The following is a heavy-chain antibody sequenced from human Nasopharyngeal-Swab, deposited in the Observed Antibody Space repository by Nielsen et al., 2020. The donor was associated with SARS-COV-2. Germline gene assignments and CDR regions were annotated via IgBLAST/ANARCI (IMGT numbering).Heavy chain of an antibody. V-gene: IGHV3-23*01. CDR2: VSGTANRT. CDR3: AKDGTPDYDFWSTYYRDSYNYYMDV. Sequence: VRQAPGKGLEWVSTVSGTANRTSYADSVKGRFTISRDNSKNTLHLQMNSLRAEDTALYYCAKDGTPDYDFWSTYYRDSYNYYMDVWGKGTTVTVSS. D-gene: IGHD3-3*01. J-gene: IGHJ6*03.